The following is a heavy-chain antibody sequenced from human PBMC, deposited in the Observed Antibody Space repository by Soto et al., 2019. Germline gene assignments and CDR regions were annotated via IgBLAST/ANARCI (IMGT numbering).Heavy chain of an antibody. CDR3: ARDTNSLDL. CDR2: IYHTGDT. V-gene: IGHV4-38-2*02. D-gene: IGHD2-8*01. CDR1: SYSISSGFF. J-gene: IGHJ5*02. Sequence: SETLSLTCVVSSYSISSGFFWAWIRQPPGKGLEWVGSIYHTGDTHYNPSLRSQVSMSVDTSKNHFSLRLTYLTAADTAVYFCARDTNSLDLWGQGILVTVYS.